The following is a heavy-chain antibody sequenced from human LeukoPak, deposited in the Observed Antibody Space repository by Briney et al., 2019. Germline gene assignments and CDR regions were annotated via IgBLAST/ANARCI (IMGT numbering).Heavy chain of an antibody. J-gene: IGHJ4*02. CDR3: AKWSGPAPYYYDSSGYSGY. CDR2: ISYDGSNK. V-gene: IGHV3-30*18. CDR1: GFTFSSYG. Sequence: GRSLRLSCAASGFTFSSYGMHWVCQAPGKGLEWVAVISYDGSNKYYADSVKGRFTISRDNSKNTLYLQMNSLRAEDTAVYYCAKWSGPAPYYYDSSGYSGYWGQGTLVTVSS. D-gene: IGHD3-22*01.